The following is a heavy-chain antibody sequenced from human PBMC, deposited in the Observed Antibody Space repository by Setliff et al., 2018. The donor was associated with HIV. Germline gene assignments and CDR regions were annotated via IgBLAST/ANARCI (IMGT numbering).Heavy chain of an antibody. J-gene: IGHJ6*03. V-gene: IGHV5-51*01. CDR3: ARRNDYYYYMDV. CDR2: IYPDDSYT. CDR1: GYTFDKYY. Sequence: LGESLKISCQGSGYTFDKYYIAWVRQMPGKGLEWVGLIYPDDSYTTYSPAFEGHVTFSADKSNSTAYLQWSSLKASDTAMYYCARRNDYYYYMDVWGAGTTVTVSS.